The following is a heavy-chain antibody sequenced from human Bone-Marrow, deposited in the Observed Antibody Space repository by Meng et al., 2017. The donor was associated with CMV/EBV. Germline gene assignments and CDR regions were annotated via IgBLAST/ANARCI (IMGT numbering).Heavy chain of an antibody. V-gene: IGHV4-39*07. Sequence: SETLSLTCTVSGGSISSSSYYWGWIRRPPGKGLEWIGSIYYSGSTYYNPSLKSRVTISVDTSKNQFSLKLSSVTAADTAVYYCARFATVTTSYYYYGMDVWGQRTTVTVSS. D-gene: IGHD4-17*01. CDR2: IYYSGST. CDR1: GGSISSSSYY. CDR3: ARFATVTTSYYYYGMDV. J-gene: IGHJ6*02.